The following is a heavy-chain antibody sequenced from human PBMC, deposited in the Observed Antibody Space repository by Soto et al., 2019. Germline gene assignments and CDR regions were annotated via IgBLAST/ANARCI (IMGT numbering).Heavy chain of an antibody. D-gene: IGHD2-2*01. V-gene: IGHV1-69*06. J-gene: IGHJ6*02. CDR2: IIPIFGTA. CDR3: ARDCSSTSCHYHYYGMDV. Sequence: GASVKVSCKASGGTFSSYAISWVRQAPGQGLEWMGGIIPIFGTANYAQQFQGRVTITADKSTSTAYMELSSLRSEDTAVYYCARDCSSTSCHYHYYGMDVWGQGTTVTVSS. CDR1: GGTFSSYA.